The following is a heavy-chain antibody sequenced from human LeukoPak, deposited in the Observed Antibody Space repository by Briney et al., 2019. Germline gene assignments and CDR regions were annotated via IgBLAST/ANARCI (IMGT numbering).Heavy chain of an antibody. V-gene: IGHV4-39*01. CDR1: GGSISSSSYY. D-gene: IGHD3-10*01. Sequence: SETLSLTCTVSGGSISSSSYYWGWIRQPPGKGLEWIGSIYYSGSTYYNPSLKSRVTISVGTSKNQFSLKLSSVTAADTAVYYCARRKGYYGSGSFDYWGQGTLVTVSS. CDR2: IYYSGST. CDR3: ARRKGYYGSGSFDY. J-gene: IGHJ4*02.